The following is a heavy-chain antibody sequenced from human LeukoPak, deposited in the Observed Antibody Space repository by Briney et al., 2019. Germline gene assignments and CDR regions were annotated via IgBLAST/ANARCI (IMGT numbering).Heavy chain of an antibody. CDR3: TKLGCTGTLCYANY. D-gene: IGHD2-2*01. CDR1: GFPFSDYA. V-gene: IGHV3-23*01. Sequence: PGGSLRLSCAASGFPFSDYAMTWVRQTPGKGLEWVSVISGGGDSVDYADSMKGRFTISRDNSRNTLYLQMYSLRAEDTALYYCTKLGCTGTLCYANYWGQGTLVTVSS. J-gene: IGHJ4*02. CDR2: ISGGGDSV.